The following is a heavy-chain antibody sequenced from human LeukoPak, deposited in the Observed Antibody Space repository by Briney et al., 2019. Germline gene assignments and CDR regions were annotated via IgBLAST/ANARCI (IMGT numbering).Heavy chain of an antibody. Sequence: PGGSLRLSCAASGFTFSSYAMSWVRQAPGKGLEWVSAISGSGGSTYYADSVKGRFTISRDNSKNTLYLQMNSLRAEDTAVYYCAKVSVVVAATQGYSGGYWGQGTLVTVSS. J-gene: IGHJ4*02. CDR2: ISGSGGST. CDR3: AKVSVVVAATQGYSGGY. D-gene: IGHD2-15*01. V-gene: IGHV3-23*01. CDR1: GFTFSSYA.